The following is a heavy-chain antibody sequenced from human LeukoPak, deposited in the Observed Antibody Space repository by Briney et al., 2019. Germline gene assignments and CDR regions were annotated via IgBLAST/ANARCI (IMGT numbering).Heavy chain of an antibody. J-gene: IGHJ6*02. CDR3: ATRGNVEMATISHPPSYGMDV. V-gene: IGHV1-69*06. CDR2: IIPIFGTA. CDR1: GGTFSSYA. D-gene: IGHD5-24*01. Sequence: RRASVKVSCKASGGTFSSYAISWVRQAPGQGLEWMGGIIPIFGTANYAQKFQGRVTMTEDTSTDTAYMELSSLRSEDTAVYYCATRGNVEMATISHPPSYGMDVWGQGTTVTVSS.